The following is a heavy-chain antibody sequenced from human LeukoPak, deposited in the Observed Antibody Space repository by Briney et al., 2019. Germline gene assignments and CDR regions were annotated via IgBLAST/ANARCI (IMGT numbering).Heavy chain of an antibody. Sequence: GGSLRLSCAAPKFTFSSYTMHWVRQAPGKGLEWVAVISYDESNKYYADSVKGRFTISRDNSKNTLYLQMSSLRAEDTAVYYCARDRYCSGISCYAEYYFDYWGQGTLVTVSS. V-gene: IGHV3-30-3*01. D-gene: IGHD2-2*01. CDR2: ISYDESNK. CDR1: KFTFSSYT. CDR3: ARDRYCSGISCYAEYYFDY. J-gene: IGHJ4*02.